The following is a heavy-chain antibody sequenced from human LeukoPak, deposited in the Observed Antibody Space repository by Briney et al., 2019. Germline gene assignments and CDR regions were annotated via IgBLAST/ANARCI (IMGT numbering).Heavy chain of an antibody. J-gene: IGHJ4*02. CDR2: ISYTGNTQ. D-gene: IGHD6-19*01. Sequence: SCKASGYTFTSYYMHWVRQAPGKGPEWLAVISYTGNTQYYADSVMGRFTISRDNSKNTLFLQMNSLRVEDTAVYYCAKEFNAYTSGWYYDFWGQGTLVTVSS. CDR1: GYTFTSYY. CDR3: AKEFNAYTSGWYYDF. V-gene: IGHV3-30*18.